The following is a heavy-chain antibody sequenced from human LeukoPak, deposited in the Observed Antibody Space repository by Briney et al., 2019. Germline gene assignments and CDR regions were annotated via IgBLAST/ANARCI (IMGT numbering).Heavy chain of an antibody. CDR2: ISSSSSYI. Sequence: GGSLRLSCAASGFTFSSYSMNWVRQAPGKGLEWVSSISSSSSYIYYADSVKGRFTISRDNAKNSLYLQMNSLRAEDTAVYYCARLITMVRGNHYYYYGMDVWGQGTTVTVSS. CDR3: ARLITMVRGNHYYYYGMDV. CDR1: GFTFSSYS. J-gene: IGHJ6*02. D-gene: IGHD3-10*01. V-gene: IGHV3-21*01.